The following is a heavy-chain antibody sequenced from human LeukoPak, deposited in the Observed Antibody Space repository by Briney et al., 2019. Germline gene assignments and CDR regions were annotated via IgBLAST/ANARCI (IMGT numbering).Heavy chain of an antibody. CDR3: AKDPPITGTGFDY. J-gene: IGHJ4*02. CDR1: GFTFTSCC. V-gene: IGHV3-30*02. D-gene: IGHD1-7*01. CDR2: IHYDGNKT. Sequence: GGSLRLSCAASGFTFTSCCLHWVRPAPGRVLEWVAFIHYDGNKTFYADSVNDRFTISRDTSKNTLYLQMNSLRAEDTAVYYWAKDPPITGTGFDYWGQGTLVTVSS.